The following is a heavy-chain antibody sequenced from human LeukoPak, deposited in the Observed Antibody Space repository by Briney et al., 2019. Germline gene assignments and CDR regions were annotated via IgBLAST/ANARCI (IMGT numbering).Heavy chain of an antibody. J-gene: IGHJ2*01. V-gene: IGHV4-34*01. CDR3: ARVSSSWYQDWYFDL. CDR2: INHRGST. D-gene: IGHD6-13*01. CDR1: GGSFSGYY. Sequence: SETLSLTCAVYGGSFSGYYWSWIRQPPGKGLEWIGEINHRGSTNYNPSLKSRVTMSVDTSKNQFSLKLSSVTAADTAVYYCARVSSSWYQDWYFDLWGRGTLVTVSS.